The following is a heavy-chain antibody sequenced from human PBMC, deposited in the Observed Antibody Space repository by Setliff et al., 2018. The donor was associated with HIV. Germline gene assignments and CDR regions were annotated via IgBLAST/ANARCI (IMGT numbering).Heavy chain of an antibody. Sequence: GGSLRLSCTASGFTFSRSWMHWVRQAPGKGLEWVSIISWDGGNTYYADSVKGRFTISRDNSKNSLYLQMNSLRTEDTALYYCVKNIGGYSSSSVFDYWGQGTLVTVSS. V-gene: IGHV3-43*01. CDR3: VKNIGGYSSSSVFDY. CDR1: GFTFSRSW. D-gene: IGHD6-6*01. J-gene: IGHJ4*02. CDR2: ISWDGGNT.